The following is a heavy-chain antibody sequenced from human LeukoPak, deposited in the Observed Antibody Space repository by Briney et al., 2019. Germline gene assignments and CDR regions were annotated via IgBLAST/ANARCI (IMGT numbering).Heavy chain of an antibody. CDR1: GYTFTSYG. CDR2: ISAYNGNT. J-gene: IGHJ4*02. D-gene: IGHD3-16*01. V-gene: IGHV1-18*01. Sequence: ASVKVSCKASGYTFTSYGISWVRQAPGQGLEWMGWISAYNGNTNYAQKLQGRVTMTTDTSTSTAYMELSSLRSEDTAMYYCARSLNFASPMTFDYWGQGTLVTVSS. CDR3: ARSLNFASPMTFDY.